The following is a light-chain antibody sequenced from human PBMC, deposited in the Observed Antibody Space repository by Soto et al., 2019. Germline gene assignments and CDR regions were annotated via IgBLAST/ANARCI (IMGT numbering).Light chain of an antibody. V-gene: IGLV2-14*01. CDR1: GRDVGGYKY. CDR3: SSYTSRSSSV. J-gene: IGLJ1*01. Sequence: QSALTQPASVSGSPGQSITISCTGTGRDVGGYKYVSWYQQHPGKAPKLMVYEVSNRPSGVSYRFSGSKSGNTASLTISGLQAEDEADYYCSSYTSRSSSVFGTGTQLTVL. CDR2: EVS.